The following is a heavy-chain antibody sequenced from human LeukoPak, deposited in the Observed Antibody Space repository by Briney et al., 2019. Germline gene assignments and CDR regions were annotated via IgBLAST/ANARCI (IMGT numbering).Heavy chain of an antibody. CDR2: IKQDGSEK. CDR3: AKDDAWLKFGE. Sequence: GGSLRLSCAASGFTFSSYWMSWVRQAPGKGLEWVANIKQDGSEKYYVGSVKGRFTISRDNFKNTLYLEVISLTAEDTAVYYCAKDDAWLKFGEWSQGTLVTVSS. CDR1: GFTFSSYW. D-gene: IGHD3-10*01. V-gene: IGHV3-7*03. J-gene: IGHJ4*02.